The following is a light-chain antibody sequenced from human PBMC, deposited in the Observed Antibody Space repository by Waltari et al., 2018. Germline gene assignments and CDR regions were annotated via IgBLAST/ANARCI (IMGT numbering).Light chain of an antibody. V-gene: IGKV3-15*01. J-gene: IGKJ1*01. Sequence: DIVLTQSPATLSLSPGERATLSCRASQHINMNLAWYQQKPGQAPRLLFYGASTRESGVPARVSGSGSGTEFTLTISSLQSEDFGLYYCQHYNDWPPWTFGQGTRVE. CDR2: GAS. CDR3: QHYNDWPPWT. CDR1: QHINMN.